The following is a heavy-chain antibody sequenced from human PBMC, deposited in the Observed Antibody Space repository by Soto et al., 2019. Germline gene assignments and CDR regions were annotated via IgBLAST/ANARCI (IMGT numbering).Heavy chain of an antibody. CDR3: ASGSSSWLIDY. Sequence: QVQLVQSGAEVKKPGSSVKPSCKAPGGTFSSYTISWVRQAPGQGLEWMGRIIPILDIANYAQKFQGRVTITADKSTSTAYMELSSLRSEDTAVYYCASGSSSWLIDYWGQGTLVTVS. CDR2: IIPILDIA. D-gene: IGHD6-13*01. V-gene: IGHV1-69*02. CDR1: GGTFSSYT. J-gene: IGHJ4*02.